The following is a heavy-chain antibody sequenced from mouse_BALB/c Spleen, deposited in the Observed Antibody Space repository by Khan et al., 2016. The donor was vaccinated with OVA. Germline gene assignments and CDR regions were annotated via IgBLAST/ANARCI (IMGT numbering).Heavy chain of an antibody. V-gene: IGHV2-6-1*01. J-gene: IGHJ4*01. Sequence: QVHLKESGPGLVAPSQSLSITCTISGFSLTNYGVHWVRQPPGKGLEWLVVIWSDGSTAYNSALNSRLSISKDNSKSQVFVKMNSLQTDDTAMYYCARQPYYHYYIMDYWGQGTSVTVSS. D-gene: IGHD2-10*01. CDR1: GFSLTNYG. CDR2: IWSDGST. CDR3: ARQPYYHYYIMDY.